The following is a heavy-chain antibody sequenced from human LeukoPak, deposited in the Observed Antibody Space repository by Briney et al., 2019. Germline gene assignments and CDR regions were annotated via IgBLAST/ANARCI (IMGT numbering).Heavy chain of an antibody. D-gene: IGHD3-10*01. Sequence: PSEALSLTCTVSGGSNSSYYWSWIRQPPGKGLEWIGYIYYSGSTNYNPSLKSRVTISVDTSKNQFSLKLSSVTAAGTAVCYCARCHESYKPYYFDYWGQGTLVTVSS. CDR2: IYYSGST. CDR1: GGSNSSYY. CDR3: ARCHESYKPYYFDY. J-gene: IGHJ4*02. V-gene: IGHV4-59*01.